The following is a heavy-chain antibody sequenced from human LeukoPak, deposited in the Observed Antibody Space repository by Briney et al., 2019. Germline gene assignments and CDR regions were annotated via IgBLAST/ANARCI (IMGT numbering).Heavy chain of an antibody. CDR2: ISSSGGST. CDR1: GFTFSSYA. D-gene: IGHD5-18*01. CDR3: AKDEPGGYSYGYPPFDY. V-gene: IGHV3-23*01. Sequence: GGSLRLSCAASGFTFSSYAMSWVRQAPGKGLEWVSAISSSGGSTYYADSVKGRFTISRDNSKNTLYLQMNSLRAEDTAVYYCAKDEPGGYSYGYPPFDYWGQGTLVTVSS. J-gene: IGHJ4*02.